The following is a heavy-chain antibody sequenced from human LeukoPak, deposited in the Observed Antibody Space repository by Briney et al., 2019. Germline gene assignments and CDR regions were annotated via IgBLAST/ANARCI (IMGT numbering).Heavy chain of an antibody. D-gene: IGHD3-3*01. J-gene: IGHJ6*02. CDR1: GYTFTGYY. CDR2: INPNSGGT. CDR3: ARDRLLWSGYYPPSSYYDMDV. V-gene: IGHV1-2*02. Sequence: ASVKVSCKASGYTFTGYYMHWVRQAPGQGLEYMGWINPNSGGTNYAQRFQGRVTMTGDTSISTAYMELSRLRSDDTAVYYCARDRLLWSGYYPPSSYYDMDVWGQGTTVTVSS.